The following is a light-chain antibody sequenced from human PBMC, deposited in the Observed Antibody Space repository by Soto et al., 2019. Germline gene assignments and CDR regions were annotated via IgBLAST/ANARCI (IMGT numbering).Light chain of an antibody. CDR3: QQRTNWPLT. V-gene: IGKV3-11*01. J-gene: IGKJ4*01. Sequence: EIVLTQSPVTLSLPPGERATLSCRASQSVTTFLAWYQQKPGQAPRLLIYDASKRATGIPARFSGSGSGTDFTLTISSLEPEDFAVYYCQQRTNWPLTFGGGTKVEIK. CDR1: QSVTTF. CDR2: DAS.